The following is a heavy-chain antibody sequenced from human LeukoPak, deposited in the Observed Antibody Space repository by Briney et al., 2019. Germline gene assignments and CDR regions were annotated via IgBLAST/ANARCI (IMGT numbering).Heavy chain of an antibody. CDR2: IYYSGST. Sequence: SETLSLTRILSGGSISSYYWSWIRHPPGEGLECIGYIYYSGSTKYNPSLKSRVTISVDTSKNRFALMLSSVTAAHTAVYYCARGAAPTAAVVPAAIFLSYYYCYGMDVWGQETTVTVSS. CDR1: GGSISSYY. V-gene: IGHV4-59*01. J-gene: IGHJ6*02. CDR3: ARGAAPTAAVVPAAIFLSYYYCYGMDV. D-gene: IGHD2-2*02.